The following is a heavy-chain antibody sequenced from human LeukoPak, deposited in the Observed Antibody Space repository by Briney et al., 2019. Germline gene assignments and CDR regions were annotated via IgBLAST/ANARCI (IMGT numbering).Heavy chain of an antibody. CDR2: FDAEDGET. D-gene: IGHD3-22*01. J-gene: IGHJ4*02. V-gene: IGHV1-24*01. Sequence: GASVKVSCMVSGYTLTELSMHWVRQAPGKGLAWMGGFDAEDGETIYAQKFQGRVTMTEDTSTDTAYMELSSLTSEDTAVYYCATDGNYYDSSGYYKRWGQGTLVTVSS. CDR3: ATDGNYYDSSGYYKR. CDR1: GYTLTELS.